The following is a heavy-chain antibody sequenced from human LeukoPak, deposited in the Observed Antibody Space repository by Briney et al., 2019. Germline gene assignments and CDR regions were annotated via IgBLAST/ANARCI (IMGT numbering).Heavy chain of an antibody. CDR2: IYYSGST. CDR3: ARASSGWYFRRGEYYFDY. Sequence: SETLSLTCTVSGGSISSSSYYWGWIRQPPGKGLEWIGSIYYSGSTYYNPSLKSRVTISVDTSKNQFSLKLSSVTAADTAVYYCARASSGWYFRRGEYYFDYWGQGTLVTVSS. D-gene: IGHD6-19*01. CDR1: GGSISSSSYY. V-gene: IGHV4-39*07. J-gene: IGHJ4*02.